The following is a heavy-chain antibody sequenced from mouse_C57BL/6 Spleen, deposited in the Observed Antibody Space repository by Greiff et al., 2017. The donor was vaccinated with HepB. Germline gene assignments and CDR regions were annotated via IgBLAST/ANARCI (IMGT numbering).Heavy chain of an antibody. CDR2: ISNGGGST. D-gene: IGHD1-1*01. J-gene: IGHJ1*03. CDR1: GFTFSDYY. V-gene: IGHV5-12*01. CDR3: ARHSYYYGSRGYFDV. Sequence: EVKLVESGGGLVQPGGSLKLSCAASGFTFSDYYMYWVRQTPEKRLEWVAYISNGGGSTYYPDTVKGRFTISRDNAKNTLYLQLSRLKSEDTAMYYCARHSYYYGSRGYFDVWGTGTTVTVSS.